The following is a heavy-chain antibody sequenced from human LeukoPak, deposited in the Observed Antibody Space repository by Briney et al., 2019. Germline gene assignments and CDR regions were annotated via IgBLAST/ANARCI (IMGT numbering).Heavy chain of an antibody. D-gene: IGHD3-10*01. Sequence: GASVKVSCKASGYTFTGYFIHWVRQAPGQGLEWMGWINPNSGGTNYAQKFQGRVTMTRDTSISTAYMELSRLRSDDTAVYYCARSSWFGELSPDYWGQGTLVTVSS. V-gene: IGHV1-2*02. CDR3: ARSSWFGELSPDY. J-gene: IGHJ4*02. CDR2: INPNSGGT. CDR1: GYTFTGYF.